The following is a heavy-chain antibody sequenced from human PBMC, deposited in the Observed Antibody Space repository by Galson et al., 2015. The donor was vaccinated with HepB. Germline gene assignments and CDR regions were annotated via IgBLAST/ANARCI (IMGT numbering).Heavy chain of an antibody. J-gene: IGHJ6*02. CDR2: ISGSGGST. D-gene: IGHD4-17*01. Sequence: SLRLSCAASGFTFSSYAMSWVRQAPGKGLEWVSAISGSGGSTYYADSVKGRFTISRDNSKNTLYLQMNSLRAEDTAVYYCAKVEMRMTTVTTWAGYYYGMDVWGQGTTVTVSS. CDR1: GFTFSSYA. V-gene: IGHV3-23*01. CDR3: AKVEMRMTTVTTWAGYYYGMDV.